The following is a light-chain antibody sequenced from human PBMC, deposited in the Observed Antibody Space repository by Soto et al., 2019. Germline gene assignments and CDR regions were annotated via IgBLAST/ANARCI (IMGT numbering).Light chain of an antibody. V-gene: IGKV3-20*01. CDR1: QSVTNNY. CDR3: QQYGSSPVT. CDR2: GAS. J-gene: IGKJ5*01. Sequence: EIVLTQSPGTLSLSPGEGVTLSCRASQSVTNNYLAWYQQKPGQAPRLLIYGASSRATGIPDRFSGSGSGTDFTLTISRLEPEDFAVYYCQQYGSSPVTFGQGTRLEIK.